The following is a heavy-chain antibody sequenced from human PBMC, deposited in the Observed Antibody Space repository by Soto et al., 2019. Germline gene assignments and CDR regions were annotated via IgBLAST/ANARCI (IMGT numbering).Heavy chain of an antibody. V-gene: IGHV1-46*03. Sequence: ASVKVSCKASGYTFTSYYMHWVRQAPGQGLEWMGIINPSGGSTSYAQKFQGRVTMTRDTSTSTVYMELSSLRSEDTAVYYCAKTGGYSSSWHRDPLFDYWGQGTLVTVSS. CDR3: AKTGGYSSSWHRDPLFDY. J-gene: IGHJ4*02. CDR1: GYTFTSYY. CDR2: INPSGGST. D-gene: IGHD6-13*01.